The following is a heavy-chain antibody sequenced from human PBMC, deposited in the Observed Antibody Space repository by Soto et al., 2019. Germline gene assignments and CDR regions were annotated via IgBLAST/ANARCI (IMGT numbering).Heavy chain of an antibody. D-gene: IGHD3-22*01. CDR1: GFTFSSYG. CDR3: AKDRFGDSSGYAYYFDY. Sequence: GGSLRLSCAASGFTFSSYGMHWVRQAPGKGLEWVAVISYDGSNKYYADSVKGRFTISRDNSKNTLYLQMNSLRAEDTAVYYCAKDRFGDSSGYAYYFDYWGQGTLVTVSS. J-gene: IGHJ4*02. CDR2: ISYDGSNK. V-gene: IGHV3-30*18.